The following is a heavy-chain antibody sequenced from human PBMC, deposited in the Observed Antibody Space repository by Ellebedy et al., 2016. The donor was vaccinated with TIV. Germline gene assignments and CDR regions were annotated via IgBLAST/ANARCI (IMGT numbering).Heavy chain of an antibody. D-gene: IGHD6-19*01. CDR2: IKQDGSEK. CDR1: GFTFSSYW. V-gene: IGHV3-7*01. CDR3: ASTRGQWLATLDY. J-gene: IGHJ4*02. Sequence: GESLKISXAASGFTFSSYWMSWVRQAPGKGLEWVANIKQDGSEKYYVDSVKGRFTISRDNAKNSLYLQMNSLRAEDTAVYYCASTRGQWLATLDYWGQGTLVTVSS.